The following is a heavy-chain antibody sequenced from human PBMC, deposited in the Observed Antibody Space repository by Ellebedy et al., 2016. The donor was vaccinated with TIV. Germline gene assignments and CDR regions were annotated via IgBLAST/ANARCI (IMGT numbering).Heavy chain of an antibody. CDR2: IYPGDSDT. CDR3: ARRTDTYFDY. V-gene: IGHV5-51*01. D-gene: IGHD4-17*01. J-gene: IGHJ4*02. Sequence: GESLKISCKGSGYSFTSYWNGWVRQMPGKGLEWMGIIYPGDSDTRYSPSFQGQVTISADKSISTAYLQWSSLKASGSAMYYCARRTDTYFDYWGQGTLVTVSS. CDR1: GYSFTSYW.